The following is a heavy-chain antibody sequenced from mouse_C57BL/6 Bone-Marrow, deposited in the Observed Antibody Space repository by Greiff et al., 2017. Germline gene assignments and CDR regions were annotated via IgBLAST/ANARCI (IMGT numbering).Heavy chain of an antibody. CDR3: TEYYGTWFAY. J-gene: IGHJ3*01. CDR2: IDPETGGT. V-gene: IGHV1-15*01. Sequence: VKLLESGAELVRPGASVTLSCKASGYTFTDYEMHWVKQTPVHGLEWIGAIDPETGGTAYNQKFKGKAILTADKSSSTAYMELRSLTSEDSAVYYCTEYYGTWFAYWGQGTLVTVSA. CDR1: GYTFTDYE. D-gene: IGHD1-2*01.